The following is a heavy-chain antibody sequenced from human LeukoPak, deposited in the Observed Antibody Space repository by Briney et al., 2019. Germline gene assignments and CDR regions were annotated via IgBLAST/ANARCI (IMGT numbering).Heavy chain of an antibody. CDR3: ARRWSLGAFDI. D-gene: IGHD2-15*01. Sequence: SETLSLTCTVSGGSISSSSYYWGWIRQPPGKGLEWIGSIYYSGSTYYNPSLKSRVTISVDTSKNQFSLRLSSVTAADTAVYYCARRWSLGAFDIWGQGTMVTVSS. J-gene: IGHJ3*02. V-gene: IGHV4-39*01. CDR1: GGSISSSSYY. CDR2: IYYSGST.